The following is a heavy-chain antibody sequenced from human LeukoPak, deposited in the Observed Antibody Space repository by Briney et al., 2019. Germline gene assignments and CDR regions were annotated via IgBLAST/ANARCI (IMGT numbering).Heavy chain of an antibody. D-gene: IGHD2-2*01. V-gene: IGHV3-48*03. Sequence: GGSLRLSCAASGFTFSSYEMNWVRQAPGKGLEWVSYISSSGSTIYYADSVKGRFTISRDNAKNSLYLQMNSLRAEDTAVYYCARDVSRACSSTSCYVPGIDYWGQGTLVTVSS. CDR1: GFTFSSYE. CDR2: ISSSGSTI. CDR3: ARDVSRACSSTSCYVPGIDY. J-gene: IGHJ4*02.